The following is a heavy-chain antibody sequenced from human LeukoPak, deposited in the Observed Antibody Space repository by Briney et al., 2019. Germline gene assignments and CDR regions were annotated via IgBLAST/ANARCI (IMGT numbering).Heavy chain of an antibody. CDR1: GSTFSNYA. J-gene: IGHJ4*02. CDR2: VSGGGGST. D-gene: IGHD2-15*01. V-gene: IGHV3-23*01. CDR3: AKSGKDCSGGSCYSHYFDF. Sequence: GGSLRLSCAASGSTFSNYAMSWVRQAPRKGLQWVSAVSGGGGSTSYADSVKGRFTISRDNSKNTIYLQLNSLRAEDTAVYYCAKSGKDCSGGSCYSHYFDFWGQGTLVTVSS.